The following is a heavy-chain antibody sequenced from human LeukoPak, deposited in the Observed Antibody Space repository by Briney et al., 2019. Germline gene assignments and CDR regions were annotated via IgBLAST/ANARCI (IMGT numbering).Heavy chain of an antibody. V-gene: IGHV1-69-2*01. CDR2: VDPEDGET. Sequence: ASVKVSCKVSGYTFTDYYMHWVQNAPGKGLEWMGLVDPEDGETIDAEKFQGRVTITADTSTDTAYMELSSLRSEDKTVDFCATGAVAASDDGIDTWGQGTMVTVSS. J-gene: IGHJ3*02. CDR3: ATGAVAASDDGIDT. D-gene: IGHD6-19*01. CDR1: GYTFTDYY.